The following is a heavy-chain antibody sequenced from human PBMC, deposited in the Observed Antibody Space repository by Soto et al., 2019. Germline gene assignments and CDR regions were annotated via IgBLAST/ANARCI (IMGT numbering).Heavy chain of an antibody. V-gene: IGHV4-39*01. D-gene: IGHD3-10*01. CDR3: ARPKNYASGSYHYFES. Sequence: TSETLSLTCTVSGGSISGNNNNWGWIRQPPGKGLEWIGSILYGGGTYYNASLKSRLTISVDTSKEQFSLKLSSVTAADTAVYYCARPKNYASGSYHYFESWGQGILVTVSS. CDR2: ILYGGGT. J-gene: IGHJ4*02. CDR1: GGSISGNNNN.